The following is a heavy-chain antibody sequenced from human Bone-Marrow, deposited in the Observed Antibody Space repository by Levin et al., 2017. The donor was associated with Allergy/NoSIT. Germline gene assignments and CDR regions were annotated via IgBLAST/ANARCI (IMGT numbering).Heavy chain of an antibody. CDR3: ARDSSRFDL. V-gene: IGHV3-11*01. D-gene: IGHD6-6*01. J-gene: IGHJ4*02. CDR1: GFTFSDYY. CDR2: ISASSGTI. Sequence: GESLKISCAASGFTFSDYYMTWIRQAPGKGLEWLSYISASSGTIDYADSVKGRFTISRDNAKNSVYLQMNSLRAEDTAVYYCARDSSRFDLWGQGTLVTVSS.